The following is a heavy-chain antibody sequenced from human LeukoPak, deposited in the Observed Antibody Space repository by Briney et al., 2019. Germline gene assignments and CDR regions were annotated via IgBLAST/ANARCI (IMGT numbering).Heavy chain of an antibody. CDR1: GFTFGDYA. Sequence: PGGSLRLSCTASGFTFGDYAMTWVRQAPGKGLEWVTFIRYDENNKEYADSVKGRFTISRDNSKNTLYLQMNSLRPEDTAVYYCAELGITMIGGVWGKGTTVTISS. CDR3: AELGITMIGGV. CDR2: IRYDENNK. D-gene: IGHD3-10*02. J-gene: IGHJ6*04. V-gene: IGHV3-30*02.